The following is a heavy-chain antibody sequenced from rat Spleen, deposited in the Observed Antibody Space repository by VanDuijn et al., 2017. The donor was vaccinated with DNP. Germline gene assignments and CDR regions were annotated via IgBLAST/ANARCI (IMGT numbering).Heavy chain of an antibody. CDR3: ASGITTSGDY. J-gene: IGHJ2*01. Sequence: EVQVLESGGGLVQPGNSLKLSCATSGFTFSTAWMYWYRQFPEKRLEWVARIKAKSNNYATDYTESVKGRFTISRDDSKSSIYLQMNNLKEEDTAIYYCASGITTSGDYWGQGVMVTVSS. CDR1: GFTFSTAW. D-gene: IGHD1-10*01. V-gene: IGHV6-6*01. CDR2: IKAKSNNYAT.